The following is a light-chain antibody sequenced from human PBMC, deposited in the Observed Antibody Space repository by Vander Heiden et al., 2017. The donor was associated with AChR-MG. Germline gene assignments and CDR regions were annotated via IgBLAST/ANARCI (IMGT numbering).Light chain of an antibody. CDR2: GAS. CDR3: QQYGSSPRT. Sequence: EIVLTQSPGTLSLSPGERATLPCRASQSVSSSYLAWYQKKPGQATRLLYDGASRRATGIPSRFSGSGSGTDFTLTISRLEPEDFTVYYCQQYGSSPRTFGQGTKVEIK. J-gene: IGKJ1*01. V-gene: IGKV3-20*01. CDR1: QSVSSSY.